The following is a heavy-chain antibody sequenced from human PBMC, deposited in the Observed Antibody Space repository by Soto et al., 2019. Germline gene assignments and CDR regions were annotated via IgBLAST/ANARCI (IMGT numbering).Heavy chain of an antibody. Sequence: QVQLQESGPGLVKPSGTLSLTCAVSGGSISSSNWWSWVRQPPGKGLEWIGEIYHSGSTYYNPSLQGRVTISVYKSKNQFSLKLSSVTAADTAVYYCARVWTTVTNWFDPWGQGTLVTVSS. CDR2: IYHSGST. V-gene: IGHV4-4*02. CDR3: ARVWTTVTNWFDP. D-gene: IGHD4-17*01. CDR1: GGSISSSNW. J-gene: IGHJ5*02.